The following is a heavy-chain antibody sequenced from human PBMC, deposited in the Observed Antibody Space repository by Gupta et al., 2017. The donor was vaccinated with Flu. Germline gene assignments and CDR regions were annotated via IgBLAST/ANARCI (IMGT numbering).Heavy chain of an antibody. J-gene: IGHJ4*02. CDR1: GYTFTNYG. V-gene: IGHV1-18*01. D-gene: IGHD3-22*01. CDR2: ISAYNGNT. Sequence: QVQLVQSGAEVKKPGASVKVSCKTSGYTFTNYGISWVRQAPGQGLEWMGWISAYNGNTNYAQKVQGRVTVTTDTSTSTAYMELRSLRSDDTXVXYCAKTXYYDSSGYYYFDFWGQGTLVTVSS. CDR3: AKTXYYDSSGYYYFDF.